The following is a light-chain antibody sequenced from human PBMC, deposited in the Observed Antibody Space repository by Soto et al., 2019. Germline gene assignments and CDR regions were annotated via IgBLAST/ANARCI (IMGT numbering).Light chain of an antibody. V-gene: IGLV1-40*01. J-gene: IGLJ3*02. CDR2: GKN. CDR3: QSYDSSLSGSV. Sequence: QSVLTQPPSVSGAPGQRVTISCTGSSSDIGAGYHVHWYQQLPGTAPKLLIYGKNNRPSWVPDRFSGSKSGTSASLAITGRQGEDEADYYCQSYDSSLSGSVFGGGTKLTVL. CDR1: SSDIGAGYH.